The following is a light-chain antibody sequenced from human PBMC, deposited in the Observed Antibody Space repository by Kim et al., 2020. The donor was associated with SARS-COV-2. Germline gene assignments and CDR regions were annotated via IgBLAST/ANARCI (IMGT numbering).Light chain of an antibody. Sequence: QSALTQPASVSGSPGQSITISCTGTSSDVGTYYLDSWYQHSPGTAPKLMIYEVSKRPSGVSNRFSGSTSGNTASLTISGLQAEDEADSYCCSYAGSSTFVFGTGTKVTVL. CDR2: EVS. CDR3: CSYAGSSTFV. J-gene: IGLJ1*01. CDR1: SSDVGTYYL. V-gene: IGLV2-23*02.